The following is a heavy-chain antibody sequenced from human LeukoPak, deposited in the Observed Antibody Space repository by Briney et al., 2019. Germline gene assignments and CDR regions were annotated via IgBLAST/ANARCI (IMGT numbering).Heavy chain of an antibody. Sequence: GGSLRLSCAASGFTFSSYSMNWVRQAPGKGLEWVSSISSSSSYIYYADPVKGRFTISRDNAKNSLYLQMNSLRAEDTAVYYCARALTYDSSGYYGYWGQGTLVTVSS. J-gene: IGHJ4*02. CDR1: GFTFSSYS. CDR2: ISSSSSYI. V-gene: IGHV3-21*01. CDR3: ARALTYDSSGYYGY. D-gene: IGHD3-22*01.